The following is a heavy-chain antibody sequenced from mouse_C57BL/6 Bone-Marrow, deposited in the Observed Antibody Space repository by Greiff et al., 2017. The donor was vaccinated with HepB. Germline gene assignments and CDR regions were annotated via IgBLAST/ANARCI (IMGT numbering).Heavy chain of an antibody. CDR3: ARYGYYPYYFDY. Sequence: QVQLKESGAELVKPGASVKISCKASGYAFSSYWMNWVKQRPGKGLEWIGQIYPGDGDTNYNGKFKGKATLTADKSSSTAYMQLSSLTSEDSAVYFCARYGYYPYYFDYWGQGTTLTVSS. D-gene: IGHD2-3*01. CDR1: GYAFSSYW. CDR2: IYPGDGDT. V-gene: IGHV1-80*01. J-gene: IGHJ2*01.